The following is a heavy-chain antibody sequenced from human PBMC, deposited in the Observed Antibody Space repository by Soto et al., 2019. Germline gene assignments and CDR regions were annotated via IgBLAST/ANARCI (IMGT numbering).Heavy chain of an antibody. V-gene: IGHV3-30*04. D-gene: IGHD6-6*01. Sequence: GGSLRLSFAASGFTFSSYAMHWVRQAPGKGVEWVAVISYDGSNKYYADSVKGRFTISRDNSKNTLYLQMNSLRAEDSAVYYCARASGNVAAREYFQHWGQGTLVTVSS. J-gene: IGHJ1*01. CDR1: GFTFSSYA. CDR3: ARASGNVAAREYFQH. CDR2: ISYDGSNK.